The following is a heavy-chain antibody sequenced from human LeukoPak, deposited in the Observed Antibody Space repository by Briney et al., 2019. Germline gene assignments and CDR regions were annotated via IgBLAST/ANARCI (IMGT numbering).Heavy chain of an antibody. Sequence: ATVEVLCKSSGYTFTSYGISWVRQAPGQGREWRGWISTYNGNTNYAQKLQGRVTVTTDTSTRTADMEVRRLRSGDTAVFYCARDLGGSGSYYRLPDYWGQGTLVTVSS. D-gene: IGHD3-10*01. CDR3: ARDLGGSGSYYRLPDY. J-gene: IGHJ4*02. CDR1: GYTFTSYG. V-gene: IGHV1-18*01. CDR2: ISTYNGNT.